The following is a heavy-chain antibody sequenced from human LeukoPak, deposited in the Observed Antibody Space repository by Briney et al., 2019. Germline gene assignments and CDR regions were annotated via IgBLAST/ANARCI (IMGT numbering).Heavy chain of an antibody. D-gene: IGHD3-9*01. CDR2: ISGSSSTI. CDR1: GFTFSSYE. CDR3: ARDPRNYVSLIDRAFDI. V-gene: IGHV3-48*03. Sequence: GGSLRLSCAASGFTFSSYEMNWVRQAPGKGLEWVSYISGSSSTIYYADSVKGRFTISRDNAKNSLYLQMNSLRDEDTAVYYCARDPRNYVSLIDRAFDIWGQGTKVTVSS. J-gene: IGHJ3*02.